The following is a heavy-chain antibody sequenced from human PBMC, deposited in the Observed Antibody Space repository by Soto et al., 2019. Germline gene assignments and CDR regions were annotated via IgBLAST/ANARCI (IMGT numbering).Heavy chain of an antibody. CDR1: GYSFTSYW. Sequence: PGESLKISCKGSGYSFTSYWIGWVRQMPGKGLEWMGIIYPGDSDTRYSPSFQGQVTISADKSISTAYLQWSSLKASDTAMYYCARPPTYSGYDSRYGMDVWGQGTTVTVSS. J-gene: IGHJ6*02. CDR3: ARPPTYSGYDSRYGMDV. CDR2: IYPGDSDT. D-gene: IGHD5-12*01. V-gene: IGHV5-51*01.